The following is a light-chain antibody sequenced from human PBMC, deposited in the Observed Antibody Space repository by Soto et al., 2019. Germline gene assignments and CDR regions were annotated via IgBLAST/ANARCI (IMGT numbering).Light chain of an antibody. Sequence: QSALTQPASVSGSPGQSITISCTGTSSDVGGYNYVSWYQQHPGKAPKLMIYEVSNRPSGVSHRFSGSKSGNTASLTISGLQAEDEADYYCSSYTSSSTLGYFFGTGTKLTVL. J-gene: IGLJ1*01. CDR3: SSYTSSSTLGYF. V-gene: IGLV2-14*01. CDR2: EVS. CDR1: SSDVGGYNY.